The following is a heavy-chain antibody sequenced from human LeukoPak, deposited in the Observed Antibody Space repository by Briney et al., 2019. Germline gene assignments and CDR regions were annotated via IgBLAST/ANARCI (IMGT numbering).Heavy chain of an antibody. CDR1: GFTFSDSY. Sequence: PGGSLRLSCAASGFTFSDSYMTWVRQAPGKGVEWVAYISGSGHDINYSESAKGRFTISRDNAKNSLYLQMNSLRAEDTAVYYCAELGITMIGGVWGKGTTVTISS. D-gene: IGHD3-10*02. CDR3: AELGITMIGGV. CDR2: ISGSGHDI. J-gene: IGHJ6*04. V-gene: IGHV3-11*06.